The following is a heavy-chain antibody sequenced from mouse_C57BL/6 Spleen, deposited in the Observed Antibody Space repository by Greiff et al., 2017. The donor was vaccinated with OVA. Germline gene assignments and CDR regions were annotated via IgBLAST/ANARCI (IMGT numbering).Heavy chain of an antibody. CDR1: GYTFTSYW. CDR3: ASRDDGYYGGYFDV. D-gene: IGHD2-3*01. V-gene: IGHV1-64*01. CDR2: IHPNSGST. J-gene: IGHJ1*03. Sequence: VQLQQPGAELVKPGASVKLSCKASGYTFTSYWMHWVKQRPGQGLEWIGMIHPNSGSTNYNEKFKSKATLTVDKSSSTAYMQLSSLTSEDSAVYYCASRDDGYYGGYFDVWGTGTTVTVSS.